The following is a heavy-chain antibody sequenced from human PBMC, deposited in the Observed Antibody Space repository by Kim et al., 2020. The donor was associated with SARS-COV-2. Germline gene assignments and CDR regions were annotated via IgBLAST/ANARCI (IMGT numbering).Heavy chain of an antibody. D-gene: IGHD2-15*01. CDR3: ARESSLLDYMDV. Sequence: YADAVKGRYTISRDNSKNTLYLQMTSLRAEDTAVYYCARESSLLDYMDVWGKGTTVTVSS. V-gene: IGHV3-66*01. J-gene: IGHJ6*03.